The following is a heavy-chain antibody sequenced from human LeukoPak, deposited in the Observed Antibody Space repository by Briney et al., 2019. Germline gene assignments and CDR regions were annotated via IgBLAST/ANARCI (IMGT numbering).Heavy chain of an antibody. CDR2: MNPKTGKA. J-gene: IGHJ4*02. CDR1: GYTFTTYD. Sequence: ASVQVSCKASGYTFTTYDFNRIRQASGQGLEWMGWMNPKTGKAGYAQKFQGRVTMTRNTSISTAYLELSSLRPEDTAIYYCVTGAPWDWGQGTLIAVS. D-gene: IGHD1-26*01. V-gene: IGHV1-8*01. CDR3: VTGAPWD.